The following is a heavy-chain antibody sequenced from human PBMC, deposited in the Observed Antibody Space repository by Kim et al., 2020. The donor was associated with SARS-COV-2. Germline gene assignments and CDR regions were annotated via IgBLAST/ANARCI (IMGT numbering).Heavy chain of an antibody. Sequence: KFQGRVTMTRDTSISTAYMELSRLRSDDTAVYYCARDLAYSSSWYYAFDIWGQGTMVTVSS. CDR3: ARDLAYSSSWYYAFDI. V-gene: IGHV1-2*02. J-gene: IGHJ3*02. D-gene: IGHD6-13*01.